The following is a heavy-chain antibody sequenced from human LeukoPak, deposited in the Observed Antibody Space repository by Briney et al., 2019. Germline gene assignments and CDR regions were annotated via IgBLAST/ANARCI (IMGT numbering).Heavy chain of an antibody. Sequence: SETLSLTCTVSGGSISSSSYYWGWIRQPPGKGLEWIGSIYYSGSTYYNPSLKSRVTISVDRSKNQFSLKLSSVTAADTAVYYCARAVVVPAAIPDSRGFDYWGQGTLVTVSS. J-gene: IGHJ4*02. CDR3: ARAVVVPAAIPDSRGFDY. CDR2: IYYSGST. D-gene: IGHD2-2*02. CDR1: GGSISSSSYY. V-gene: IGHV4-39*07.